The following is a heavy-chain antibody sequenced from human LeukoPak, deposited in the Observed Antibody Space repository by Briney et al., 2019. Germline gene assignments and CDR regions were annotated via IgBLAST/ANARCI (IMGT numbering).Heavy chain of an antibody. CDR1: GFTFSSHG. D-gene: IGHD2-15*01. Sequence: GGSLRLSCAASGFTFSSHGMNWVRQAPGKGLEWVSGIGGSGGYHTYYADSVRGRFTISRDNSRNTLYVQMNSLRAEDTAIYYCARDEKDGPLWYWGQGILVFVSS. CDR2: IGGSGGYHT. J-gene: IGHJ4*02. CDR3: ARDEKDGPLWY. V-gene: IGHV3-23*01.